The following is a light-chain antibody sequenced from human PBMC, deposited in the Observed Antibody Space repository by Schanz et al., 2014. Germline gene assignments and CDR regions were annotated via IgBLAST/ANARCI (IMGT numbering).Light chain of an antibody. Sequence: EIVMTQSPATLSVSPGERATLSCRASQSVSSYLAWYQQKPGQAPRLLIFGASTRATGIPARFSGSGPGTEFTLTISSLQSEDFAVYYCQQYGSSPGTFGGGTKVEIK. V-gene: IGKV3-15*01. CDR2: GAS. CDR3: QQYGSSPGT. J-gene: IGKJ4*01. CDR1: QSVSSY.